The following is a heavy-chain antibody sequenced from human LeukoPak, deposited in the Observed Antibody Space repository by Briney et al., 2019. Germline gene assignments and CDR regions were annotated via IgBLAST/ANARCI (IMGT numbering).Heavy chain of an antibody. CDR2: IYYSGST. CDR3: ARATDDILTGQNYFDY. V-gene: IGHV4-59*01. D-gene: IGHD3-9*01. J-gene: IGHJ4*02. CDR1: GGSISSYY. Sequence: SETLSLTCTVSGGSISSYYWSWFRQPPGKGLEWLGYIYYSGSTNYNPSLKSRVTISVDTSKNQFSLKLSSVTAADTDVYYCARATDDILTGQNYFDYWGQGTLVTVSS.